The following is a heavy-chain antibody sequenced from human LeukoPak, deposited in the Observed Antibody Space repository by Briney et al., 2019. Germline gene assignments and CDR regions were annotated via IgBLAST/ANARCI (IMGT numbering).Heavy chain of an antibody. CDR3: ARDQYYYGSENAFDI. J-gene: IGHJ3*02. D-gene: IGHD3-10*01. V-gene: IGHV4-34*01. CDR2: INHSGST. Sequence: SETLSLTCAVYGGSFSGYYWSWIRQPPGKGLEWIGEINHSGSTNYNPSLKSRVTISVGTSKNQFSLKLSSVTAADTAVYYCARDQYYYGSENAFDIWGQGTMVTVSS. CDR1: GGSFSGYY.